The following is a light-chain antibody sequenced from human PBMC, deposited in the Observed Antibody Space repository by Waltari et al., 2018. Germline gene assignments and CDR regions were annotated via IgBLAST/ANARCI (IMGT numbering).Light chain of an antibody. Sequence: QSALTQPASVSGSPGQSITISCTGTSSDVGFYNFVFWYQHHPGKVPNPMIFEVSNRPSGVSNRFSGSKSGNTASLTISELQAEDEADYYCSSYTGRSTLYVFGTGTTVTVL. CDR1: SSDVGFYNF. V-gene: IGLV2-14*01. CDR3: SSYTGRSTLYV. J-gene: IGLJ1*01. CDR2: EVS.